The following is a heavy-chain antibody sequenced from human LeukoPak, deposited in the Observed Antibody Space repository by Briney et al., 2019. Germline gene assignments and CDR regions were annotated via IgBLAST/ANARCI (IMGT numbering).Heavy chain of an antibody. D-gene: IGHD6-13*01. Sequence: SQTLSLTCTVSGGSISRGGYYWSWIRQHPGKCLEWIGYIYYSGSTYYNPSLKSRVTISVDTSKNQFSLKLSSVTAADTAVYYCARAGYYLDYWGQGTLVTVSS. J-gene: IGHJ4*02. CDR1: GGSISRGGYY. CDR2: IYYSGST. V-gene: IGHV4-31*03. CDR3: ARAGYYLDY.